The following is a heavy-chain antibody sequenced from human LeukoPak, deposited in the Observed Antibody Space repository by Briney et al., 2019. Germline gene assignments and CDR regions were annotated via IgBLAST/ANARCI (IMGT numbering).Heavy chain of an antibody. CDR3: AKDLAVYGDYGPFDY. CDR1: GFTFSSYA. D-gene: IGHD4-17*01. CDR2: ISGSGGST. J-gene: IGHJ4*02. Sequence: GGSLRLSCAASGFTFSSYAMSWVRQAPGKGLEWVSAISGSGGSTYYADSVKGRFTISRDNSKNTLYLQMNSLRAEDTAVYYCAKDLAVYGDYGPFDYWGQGTLVTVPS. V-gene: IGHV3-23*01.